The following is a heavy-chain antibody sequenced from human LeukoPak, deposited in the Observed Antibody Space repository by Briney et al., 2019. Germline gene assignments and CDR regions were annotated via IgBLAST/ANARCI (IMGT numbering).Heavy chain of an antibody. Sequence: GASVTVSCKASGYTFTDYYMHWVRQAPGQGLECMGWINPNSGGTHFAQKLQGRVTMTRDTSISTAYMELTRLRSDDTAVYYCARAQGGTVASLAYYFDYWGQGTLVTVSS. CDR3: ARAQGGTVASLAYYFDY. D-gene: IGHD4-23*01. CDR1: GYTFTDYY. CDR2: INPNSGGT. V-gene: IGHV1-2*02. J-gene: IGHJ4*02.